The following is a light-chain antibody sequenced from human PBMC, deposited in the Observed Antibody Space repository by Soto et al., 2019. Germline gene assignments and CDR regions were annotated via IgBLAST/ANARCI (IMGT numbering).Light chain of an antibody. J-gene: IGLJ2*01. CDR3: QTWGTGIVV. V-gene: IGLV4-69*01. Sequence: QAVVNQSPSASASLGASVKLTCTLSSGHSSYAIAWHQQQPEKGPRYLMKLNSDGSHSKGDGIPDRFSGSSSGAERYLTISSLQSEDEADYYCQTWGTGIVVFGGGTKLTVL. CDR2: LNSDGSH. CDR1: SGHSSYA.